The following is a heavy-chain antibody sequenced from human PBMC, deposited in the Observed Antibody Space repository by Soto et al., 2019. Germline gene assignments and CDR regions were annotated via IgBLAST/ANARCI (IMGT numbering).Heavy chain of an antibody. D-gene: IGHD4-17*01. CDR3: SRGTVEDY. CDR2: INQDGSEK. CDR1: GFSFSDYW. Sequence: EVQLVESGGGLVQPGGSLRLSCAASGFSFSDYWMSWVRQAPGKGLEWVANINQDGSEKYYVDSVRGRFTISRDNAKNSLYLQMNSPRAEDTGVYYCSRGTVEDYWGQGTLVTVSS. J-gene: IGHJ4*02. V-gene: IGHV3-7*04.